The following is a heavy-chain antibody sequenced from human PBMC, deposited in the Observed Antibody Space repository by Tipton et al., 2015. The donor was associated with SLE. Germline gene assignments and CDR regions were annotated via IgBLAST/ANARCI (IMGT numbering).Heavy chain of an antibody. V-gene: IGHV4-39*07. CDR1: GGSISSSSYY. Sequence: LRLSCTVSGGSISSSSYYWGWIRQPPGKGLEWIGSIYYSGSTYYNPSLKSRVTISVDTSKNQFSLKLSSVTAADTAVYYCARGGGPIAARQGNYFDYWGQGTLVTVSS. D-gene: IGHD6-6*01. CDR3: ARGGGPIAARQGNYFDY. CDR2: IYYSGST. J-gene: IGHJ4*02.